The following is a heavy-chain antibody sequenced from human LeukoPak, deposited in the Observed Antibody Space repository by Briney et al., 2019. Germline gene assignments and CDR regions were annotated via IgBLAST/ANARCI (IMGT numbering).Heavy chain of an antibody. Sequence: PGGSLRLSCAASGFTFSSYDMTWVRQAPGRGLEWVSSIRPSGDNTYYGDSVKGRFTISRDNSKNTLYLQMNSLRAEDTAVYYCARGIGIAAAGTTADYWGQGTLVTVSS. V-gene: IGHV3-23*01. CDR2: IRPSGDNT. D-gene: IGHD6-13*01. CDR3: ARGIGIAAAGTTADY. CDR1: GFTFSSYD. J-gene: IGHJ4*02.